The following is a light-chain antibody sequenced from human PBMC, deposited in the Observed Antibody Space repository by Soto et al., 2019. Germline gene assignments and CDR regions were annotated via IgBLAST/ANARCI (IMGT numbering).Light chain of an antibody. CDR2: DVR. V-gene: IGLV2-14*01. CDR3: SSDIRSSTPEV. Sequence: QSALTQPASVSGSPGQSITISCTGTSSDVGGYNYVSWYQQHPGKAPKLMIYDVRNRPSRVSNRLSGYKSGNTASLTICGLKAEQEAEYYCSSDIRSSTPEVFGGRTKLTVL. J-gene: IGLJ2*01. CDR1: SSDVGGYNY.